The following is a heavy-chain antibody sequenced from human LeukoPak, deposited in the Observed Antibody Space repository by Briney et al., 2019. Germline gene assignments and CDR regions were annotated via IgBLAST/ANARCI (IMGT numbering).Heavy chain of an antibody. CDR2: IYTSGST. CDR1: GGSISSGGYY. CDR3: ARDPYDSSVFDY. J-gene: IGHJ4*02. D-gene: IGHD3-22*01. V-gene: IGHV4-61*02. Sequence: KASETLSLTCTVSGGSISSGGYYWSWIRQPAGKGLEWIGRIYTSGSTNYNPSLKSRVTISVDTSKNQFSLKLSSVTAADTAVYYCARDPYDSSVFDYWGQGTLVTVSS.